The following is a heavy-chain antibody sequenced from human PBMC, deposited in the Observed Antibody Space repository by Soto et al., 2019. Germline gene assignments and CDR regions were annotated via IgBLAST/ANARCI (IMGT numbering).Heavy chain of an antibody. D-gene: IGHD2-2*02. Sequence: QVQLVQSGAEVKKPGASVKVSCKASGYTFTSYGITWVRQAPGQGLEWMGWISTYNGNTNYAQNLQGRVTMTTDTSTNTAYMELRSLRYDDTAVYYCARTYGNSWYSPWGQGNLVTVSS. J-gene: IGHJ5*02. CDR3: ARTYGNSWYSP. CDR1: GYTFTSYG. CDR2: ISTYNGNT. V-gene: IGHV1-18*01.